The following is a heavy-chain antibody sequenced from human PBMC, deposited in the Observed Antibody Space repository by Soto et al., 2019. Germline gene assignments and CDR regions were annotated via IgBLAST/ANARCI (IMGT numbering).Heavy chain of an antibody. CDR3: ARDRPYSRAYFDF. J-gene: IGHJ4*02. CDR2: VSTYNGNT. D-gene: IGHD6-13*01. CDR1: GYTFNSYG. Sequence: ASVKVSCKASGYTFNSYGISWVRQAPGQGLEWMGWVSTYNGNTNYAQKFQGRVTMTTDTSTTTAYMELRSLRSDDTAVYYCARDRPYSRAYFDFWGQGTLVTVSS. V-gene: IGHV1-18*01.